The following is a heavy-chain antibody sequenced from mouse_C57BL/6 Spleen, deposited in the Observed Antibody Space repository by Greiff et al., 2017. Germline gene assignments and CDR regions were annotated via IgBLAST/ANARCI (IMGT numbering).Heavy chain of an antibody. V-gene: IGHV1-69*01. D-gene: IGHD3-2*02. CDR2: IDPSDSYT. CDR3: ARSRLDSSGPWFAY. Sequence: QVQLQQPGAELVMPGASVKLSCKASGYTFTSYWMHWVKQRPGQGLEWIGEIDPSDSYTNYNQKFKGKSTLTVDKSSSTAYMQLSSLTSEDSAVYYGARSRLDSSGPWFAYWGQGTLVTVSA. J-gene: IGHJ3*01. CDR1: GYTFTSYW.